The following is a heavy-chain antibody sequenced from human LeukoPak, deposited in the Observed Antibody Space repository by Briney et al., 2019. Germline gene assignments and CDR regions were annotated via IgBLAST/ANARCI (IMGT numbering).Heavy chain of an antibody. CDR2: IWYDGSNK. CDR3: ARDEGWDPNAFDI. Sequence: GGSLRLSCAASGFTFSSYGMHWVRQAPGKGLEWVAAIWYDGSNKYYADSVKGRFTISRDNSKNTLYLQMNSLRAEDTAVYYCARDEGWDPNAFDIWGQGTMVTVSS. J-gene: IGHJ3*02. V-gene: IGHV3-33*01. CDR1: GFTFSSYG. D-gene: IGHD1-26*01.